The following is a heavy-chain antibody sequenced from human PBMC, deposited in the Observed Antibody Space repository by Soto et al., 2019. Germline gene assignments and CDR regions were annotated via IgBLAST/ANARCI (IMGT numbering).Heavy chain of an antibody. Sequence: QVQLVESGGGVVQPGRSLRLSCAASGFPFSSYGMHWVREAPGKGLEWVAVISYDGSNTYYADSVKGRFTISRDNSASTLYLQMNSLRPEDTALYYCVGGQYYFDDRGQGTLVTVSP. D-gene: IGHD3-10*01. J-gene: IGHJ4*02. CDR3: VGGQYYFDD. V-gene: IGHV3-30*03. CDR1: GFPFSSYG. CDR2: ISYDGSNT.